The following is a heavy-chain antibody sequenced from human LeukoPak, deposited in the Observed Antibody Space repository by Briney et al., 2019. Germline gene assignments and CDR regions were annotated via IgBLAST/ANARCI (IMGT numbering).Heavy chain of an antibody. CDR3: AREYGDLDY. J-gene: IGHJ4*02. CDR2: IYSSGSA. CDR1: GGSISGYY. V-gene: IGHV4-4*07. Sequence: SETLSLTCTVSGGSISGYYWSWVRQPAGKGLEWIGRIYSSGSANYNPSLKSRVTMSVDTSNNQFSLKLTSVSAADTAVYCCAREYGDLDYWGQGTLVTVSS. D-gene: IGHD4-17*01.